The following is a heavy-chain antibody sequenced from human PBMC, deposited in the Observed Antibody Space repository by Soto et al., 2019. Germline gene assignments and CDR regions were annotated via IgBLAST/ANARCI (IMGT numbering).Heavy chain of an antibody. CDR3: AKDVVDRGISY. CDR2: ITFNGGST. CDR1: GFTFSDSA. D-gene: IGHD1-20*01. V-gene: IGHV3-23*01. J-gene: IGHJ4*01. Sequence: GSLRLSCAASGFTFSDSAMTWVRQTPGKGLEYVSSITFNGGSTYYAGSVKGRFTISRDNSKNTLYLQMDSLRAEDTAFYYCAKDVVDRGISYWGQGTLVTVSS.